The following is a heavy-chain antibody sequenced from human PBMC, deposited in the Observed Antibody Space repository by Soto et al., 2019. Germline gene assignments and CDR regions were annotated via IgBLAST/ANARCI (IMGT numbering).Heavy chain of an antibody. CDR2: IKQDGSEK. V-gene: IGHV3-7*01. J-gene: IGHJ6*02. CDR1: GFTFSSYW. Sequence: GGSLRLSCAASGFTFSSYWMSWVRQAPGKGLEWVANIKQDGSEKYYVDSVKGRFTISRDNAKNSLYLQMNSLRAEDTAVYYCARVEKKDYRSSGSGMDVWGQGTTVTVSS. CDR3: ARVEKKDYRSSGSGMDV. D-gene: IGHD3-10*01.